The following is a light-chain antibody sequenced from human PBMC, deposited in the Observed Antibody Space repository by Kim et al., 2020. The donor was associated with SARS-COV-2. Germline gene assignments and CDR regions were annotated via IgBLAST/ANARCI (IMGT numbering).Light chain of an antibody. V-gene: IGLV3-19*01. Sequence: SSELTQDPAVSVALGQTVRITCQGDSLRTYYASWNQQKPGQAPVLVIYGKNNPPSGIPDRFSGSSSGNTASLTITGAQAEDEADYYCNSRDNSGNHLMLFGGGTQLTVL. CDR2: GKN. CDR1: SLRTYY. J-gene: IGLJ3*02. CDR3: NSRDNSGNHLML.